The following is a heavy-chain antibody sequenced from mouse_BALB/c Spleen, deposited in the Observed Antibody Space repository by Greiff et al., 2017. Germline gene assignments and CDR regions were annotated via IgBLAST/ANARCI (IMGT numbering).Heavy chain of an antibody. CDR1: GYTFTSYV. CDR2: INPYNDGT. D-gene: IGHD1-1*01. V-gene: IGHV1-14*01. Sequence: EVKLVESGPELEKPGASVKMSCKASGYTFTSYVMHWVKQKPGQGLEWIGYINPYNDGTKYNEKFKGKATLTSDKSSSTAYMELSSLTSEDSAVYYCARSYYGGYFDVWGAGTTVTVSS. CDR3: ARSYYGGYFDV. J-gene: IGHJ1*01.